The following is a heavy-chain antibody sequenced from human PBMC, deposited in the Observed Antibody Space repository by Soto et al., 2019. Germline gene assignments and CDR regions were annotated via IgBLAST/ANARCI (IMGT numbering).Heavy chain of an antibody. J-gene: IGHJ2*01. CDR2: IYYSGST. CDR1: GGSISSSSYY. CDR3: ATHLGSGWYLGNWYFDL. Sequence: ATLSLTCTVSGGSISSSSYYWGWIRQPPGKGLEWIGSIYYSGSTYYNPSLKSRVTISVDTSKNQFSLKLSSVTAAGRAVYSGATHLGSGWYLGNWYFDLWGRVTRVTVAA. D-gene: IGHD6-19*01. V-gene: IGHV4-39*01.